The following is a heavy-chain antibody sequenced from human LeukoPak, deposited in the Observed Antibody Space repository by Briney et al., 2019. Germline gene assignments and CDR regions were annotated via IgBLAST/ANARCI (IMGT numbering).Heavy chain of an antibody. J-gene: IGHJ4*02. CDR1: GYTFSDFS. CDR2: ISVRSNYR. CDR3: VRLRRNNDRSGYYYYYDY. Sequence: GGSLRLSCAASGYTFSDFSVNWVRQAPGKGLEWVSSISVRSNYRYYADSVRGRFTISRDDARDSLFLQMNSLRAEDTAVYFCVRLRRNNDRSGYYYYYDYWGQGTLVIVSS. V-gene: IGHV3-21*01. D-gene: IGHD3-22*01.